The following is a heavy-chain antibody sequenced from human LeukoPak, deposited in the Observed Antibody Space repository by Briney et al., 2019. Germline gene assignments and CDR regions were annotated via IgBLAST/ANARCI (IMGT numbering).Heavy chain of an antibody. CDR3: ARDRRLTMIAILITDAFDI. D-gene: IGHD3-22*01. J-gene: IGHJ3*02. V-gene: IGHV4-39*07. Sequence: PSETLSLTCTVSGGSISGSAYYCAWIRQPPGKGLEWIGSIYYNGRTLYNPSLKSRVIMSVDTSKNQFSLRLTSVTAADTAVYYCARDRRLTMIAILITDAFDIWGQGTMFTVSS. CDR1: GGSISGSAYY. CDR2: IYYNGRT.